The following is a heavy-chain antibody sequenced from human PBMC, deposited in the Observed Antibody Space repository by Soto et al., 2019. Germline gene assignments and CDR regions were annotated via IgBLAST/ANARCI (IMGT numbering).Heavy chain of an antibody. J-gene: IGHJ3*02. D-gene: IGHD5-18*01. CDR2: IIPIFGTA. CDR1: GCTFSSYA. V-gene: IGHV1-69*06. Sequence: GASLKVSCKASGCTFSSYAMRWVRQAPGQGLEWMGGIIPIFGTANYAQKFQGRVTITADKSTSTAYMELSSLRSEDTAVYYCARERGYSYGTGGAFDIWGQGTMVTVSS. CDR3: ARERGYSYGTGGAFDI.